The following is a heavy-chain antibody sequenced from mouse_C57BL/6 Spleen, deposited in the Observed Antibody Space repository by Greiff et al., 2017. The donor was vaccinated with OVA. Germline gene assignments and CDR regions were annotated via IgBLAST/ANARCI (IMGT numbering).Heavy chain of an antibody. J-gene: IGHJ1*03. Sequence: VQLKESGADLARPGASVKMSCKASGYTFTSYTMHWVKQRPGQGLEWIGYINPSSGYTKYNQKFKDKATLTADKSSSTAYMQLSSLTSEDSAVYYCARSLHWYFDVWGTGTTVTVSS. CDR1: GYTFTSYT. CDR2: INPSSGYT. D-gene: IGHD6-1*01. V-gene: IGHV1-4*01. CDR3: ARSLHWYFDV.